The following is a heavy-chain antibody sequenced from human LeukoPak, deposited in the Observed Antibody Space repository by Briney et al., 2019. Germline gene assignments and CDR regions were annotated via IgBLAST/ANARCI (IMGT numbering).Heavy chain of an antibody. CDR2: ISSSGSGGNT. J-gene: IGHJ4*02. Sequence: GGSLRLSCAASGVTLSSYAMSWARQAPGKGLEWVSGISSSGSGGNTYYADSVKGRFTISRDNSKNTLYLQMNSLRAEDTAVYYCARDHRGVRDYFDYWGQGTLVTVSS. D-gene: IGHD3-10*01. V-gene: IGHV3-23*01. CDR3: ARDHRGVRDYFDY. CDR1: GVTLSSYA.